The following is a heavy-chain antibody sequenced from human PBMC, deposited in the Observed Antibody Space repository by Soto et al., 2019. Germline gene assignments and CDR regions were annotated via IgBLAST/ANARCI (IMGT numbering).Heavy chain of an antibody. V-gene: IGHV3-23*01. CDR1: GFTFSSYA. CDR2: ISGSGAST. D-gene: IGHD3-9*01. Sequence: EVQLLESGGGLVQPGGSLRLSCAASGFTFSSYAMSWVRQAPGKGLEWVSAISGSGASTYYADTVKGRFSISRDNSKNTLYLQMNSLRAEDTAVYYCAHFDWFIDYWGQGTLVTVSS. J-gene: IGHJ4*02. CDR3: AHFDWFIDY.